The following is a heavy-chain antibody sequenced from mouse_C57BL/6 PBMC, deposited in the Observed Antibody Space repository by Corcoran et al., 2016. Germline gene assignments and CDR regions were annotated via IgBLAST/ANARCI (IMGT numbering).Heavy chain of an antibody. J-gene: IGHJ2*01. D-gene: IGHD2-3*01. CDR2: IYPGSGNT. CDR3: ARSGGLLFDY. V-gene: IGHV1-76*01. CDR1: GYTFTDYY. Sequence: QVQLKQSGAELVRPGASVKLSCKASGYTFTDYYTNCVKQRPGQGLEWIARIYPGSGNTYYNEKFKGKATLTAEKSSSTAYMQLSSLTSEDSAVYFCARSGGLLFDYWGQGTTLTVSS.